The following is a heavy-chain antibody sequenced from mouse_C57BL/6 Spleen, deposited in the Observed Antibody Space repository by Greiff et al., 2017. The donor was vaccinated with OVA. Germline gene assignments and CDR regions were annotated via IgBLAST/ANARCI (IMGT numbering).Heavy chain of an antibody. Sequence: VQLQQPGAELVRPGSSVKLSCKASGYTFTSYWMHWVKQRPIQGLEWIGNIDPSDSETHYNQKFKDKATLTVDKSSSTAYMQLSSLTSEDSAVYYCAREDVTTVVGGYWGQGTTLTVSS. D-gene: IGHD1-1*01. CDR2: IDPSDSET. CDR3: AREDVTTVVGGY. J-gene: IGHJ2*01. V-gene: IGHV1-52*01. CDR1: GYTFTSYW.